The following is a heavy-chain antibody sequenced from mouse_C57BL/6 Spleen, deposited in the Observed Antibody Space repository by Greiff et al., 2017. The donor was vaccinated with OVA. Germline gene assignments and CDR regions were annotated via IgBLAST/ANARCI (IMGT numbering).Heavy chain of an antibody. J-gene: IGHJ4*01. V-gene: IGHV5-4*03. Sequence: EVKVVESGGGLVKPGGSLKLSCAASGFTFSSYAMSWVRQTPEKRLEWVATISDGGSYTYYPDNVKGRFTISRDNAKNNLYLQMSHLKSEDTAMYYCARGSDNYAMDYWGQGTSVTVSS. CDR2: ISDGGSYT. CDR1: GFTFSSYA. CDR3: ARGSDNYAMDY.